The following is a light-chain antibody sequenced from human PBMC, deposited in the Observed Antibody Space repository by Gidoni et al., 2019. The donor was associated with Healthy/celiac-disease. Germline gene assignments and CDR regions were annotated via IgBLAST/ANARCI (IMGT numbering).Light chain of an antibody. CDR3: QQSYSTPPT. Sequence: IQMTQSPSSLSASVGDRVTITCRASQIISSYLNWYQQKPGKAPKLLIYAASSLQSGVPSRFTGSGSGTDFPLTISSLPPEDFATYYCQQSYSTPPTFGRGTKVEIK. CDR1: QIISSY. CDR2: AAS. J-gene: IGKJ4*01. V-gene: IGKV1-39*01.